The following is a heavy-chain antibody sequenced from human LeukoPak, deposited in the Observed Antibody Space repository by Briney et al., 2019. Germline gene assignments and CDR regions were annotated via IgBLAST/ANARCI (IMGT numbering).Heavy chain of an antibody. CDR3: VRAYDY. J-gene: IGHJ4*02. CDR2: IYNSGST. Sequence: SETLSLTSAVYGGSFSGSNWSWIRHPPGKGLEWIGEIYNSGSTIYNPSLKSRVTISVDTSKNQFSLNLISVTAADTAVYYCVRAYDYWGQGTLVTVSS. CDR1: GGSFSGSN. V-gene: IGHV4-34*01.